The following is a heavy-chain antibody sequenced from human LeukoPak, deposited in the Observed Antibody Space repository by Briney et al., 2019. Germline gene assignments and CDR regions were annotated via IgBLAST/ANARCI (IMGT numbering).Heavy chain of an antibody. CDR2: VRYDGNYK. J-gene: IGHJ6*03. CDR3: AKDGPHGDYESPDYYYMDV. CDR1: GFIFRSHG. D-gene: IGHD4-17*01. Sequence: GGSLRLSCAASGFIFRSHGMNWVRQAPGKGLQWVAFVRYDGNYKYYADSVNGRFTISRDNSKNTLYLQMNSLRPEDTAMYYCAKDGPHGDYESPDYYYMDVWGKGTTVTVSS. V-gene: IGHV3-30*02.